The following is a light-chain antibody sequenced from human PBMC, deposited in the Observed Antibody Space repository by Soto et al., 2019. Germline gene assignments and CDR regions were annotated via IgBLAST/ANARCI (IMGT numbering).Light chain of an antibody. J-gene: IGKJ4*01. CDR3: QQYGYLVT. CDR2: GAS. V-gene: IGKV3-20*01. Sequence: EIVLTQSPGTLSLSTGDRATLSCRASHSINTSFLAWFQQEPGQAPRLLIYGASTRATGIPARFSGSGSGTDFTLTISRLEPEDFAMYYCQQYGYLVTFGGGTKVDI. CDR1: HSINTSF.